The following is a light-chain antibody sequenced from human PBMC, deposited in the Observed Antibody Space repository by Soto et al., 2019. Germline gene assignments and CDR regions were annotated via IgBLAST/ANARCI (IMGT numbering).Light chain of an antibody. Sequence: SHMTQSPSSLSASLGSILTIPCQASQDISNYLNWYQQKLGKAPKLLIYDASNLETGVPSRFSGSGSGTDFTFTISRLQTEDIATYYCQQYSHLITFGQGTRLEIK. CDR2: DAS. J-gene: IGKJ5*01. CDR3: QQYSHLIT. V-gene: IGKV1-33*01. CDR1: QDISNY.